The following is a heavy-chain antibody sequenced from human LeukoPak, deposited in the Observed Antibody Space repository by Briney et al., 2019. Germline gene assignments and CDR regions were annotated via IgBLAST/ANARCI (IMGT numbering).Heavy chain of an antibody. CDR2: INTDGTTI. J-gene: IGHJ5*02. V-gene: IGHV3-48*01. D-gene: IGHD3-10*01. CDR1: GFTFRSYS. Sequence: GGSLRLSCTASGFTFRSYSMNWVRQAPGKGLEWVSYINTDGTTIYYADSVKGRFTISRDNSKNTLYLQMNSLRAEDTAVYYCARGELLSDPWGQGTLVTVSS. CDR3: ARGELLSDP.